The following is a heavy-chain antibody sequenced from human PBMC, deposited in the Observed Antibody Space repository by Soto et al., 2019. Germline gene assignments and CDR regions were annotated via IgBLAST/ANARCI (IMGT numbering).Heavy chain of an antibody. CDR2: IKSKTDGGTT. Sequence: GGSLRLSCAASGFTFSNAWMSWVRQAPGKGLEWVGRIKSKTDGGTTDYAAPVKGRFTISRDDSKNTLYLQMNSLKTEDTAVYYCTTAIPSTIFGVSRLHYYYMDVWGKGTTVTVSS. D-gene: IGHD3-3*01. J-gene: IGHJ6*03. CDR3: TTAIPSTIFGVSRLHYYYMDV. V-gene: IGHV3-15*01. CDR1: GFTFSNAW.